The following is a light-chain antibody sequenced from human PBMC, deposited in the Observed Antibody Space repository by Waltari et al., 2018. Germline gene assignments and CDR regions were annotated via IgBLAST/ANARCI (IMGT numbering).Light chain of an antibody. Sequence: DIQMTQSPSILSASVGDRVTIICRASQRLSSYLAWYQQKPGKAPKLLIYKTSSLETGVPSSVSGTGSGTEFTLTISSLQPDDIATYYCQQYNSYPFTFGPGTKVDIK. V-gene: IGKV1-5*03. CDR2: KTS. CDR1: QRLSSY. J-gene: IGKJ3*01. CDR3: QQYNSYPFT.